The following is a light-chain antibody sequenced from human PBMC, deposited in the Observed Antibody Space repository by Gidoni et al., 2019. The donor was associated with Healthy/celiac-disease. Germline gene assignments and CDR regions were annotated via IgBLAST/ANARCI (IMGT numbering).Light chain of an antibody. CDR1: QSVSSY. CDR3: QQRSNWPLFT. J-gene: IGKJ3*01. V-gene: IGKV3-11*01. Sequence: EMVLTQSPATLSLSPGERATLSCRARQSVSSYLAWYQQKPGQAPRLLIYDASNRATGLPARFSGSGSGTDFTLTISSLEPEDFAVYYCQQRSNWPLFTFGPGTKVEIK. CDR2: DAS.